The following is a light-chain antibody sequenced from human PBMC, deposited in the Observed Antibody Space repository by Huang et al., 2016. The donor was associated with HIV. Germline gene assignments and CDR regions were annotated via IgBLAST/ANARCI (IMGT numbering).Light chain of an antibody. Sequence: QLTQSPSSLSVSVGDRVTIACRASQAISNSLAWYQQTPGKAPQILIYAASTLETGVPARFSGSGSGTDFTLTITNLQPEDFATYYCQQLKTYPVTFGGGTKV. CDR1: QAISNS. CDR2: AAS. J-gene: IGKJ4*01. CDR3: QQLKTYPVT. V-gene: IGKV1-9*01.